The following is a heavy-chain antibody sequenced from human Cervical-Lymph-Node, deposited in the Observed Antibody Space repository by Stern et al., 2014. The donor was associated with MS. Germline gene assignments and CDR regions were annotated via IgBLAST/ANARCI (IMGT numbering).Heavy chain of an antibody. J-gene: IGHJ4*02. Sequence: VQLEESGGGVVQPGRSLRLSCTASEFIFKSYTMQWVRQAPGKGLEWVAVVTYNGTNKYYADSVKGRFTISRDNSKNTLFLQMNSLRPEDSAVYYCAKYAQSFDSWGQGTLVTVSS. CDR3: AKYAQSFDS. CDR1: EFIFKSYT. V-gene: IGHV3-30*14. D-gene: IGHD2-2*01. CDR2: VTYNGTNK.